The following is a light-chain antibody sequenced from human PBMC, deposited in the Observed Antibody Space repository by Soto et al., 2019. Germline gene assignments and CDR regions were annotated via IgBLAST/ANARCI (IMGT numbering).Light chain of an antibody. Sequence: EIVLTQSPGSLSLSLGERATLSCRASQSVDSAFFAWYQQKPGQPPRLLMYGPSRRATGIPDRFSGSGSGTDFTLTISRLEPEDFAVYYCQQYASSLTFGQGTKVEI. CDR1: QSVDSAF. CDR2: GPS. J-gene: IGKJ1*01. CDR3: QQYASSLT. V-gene: IGKV3-20*01.